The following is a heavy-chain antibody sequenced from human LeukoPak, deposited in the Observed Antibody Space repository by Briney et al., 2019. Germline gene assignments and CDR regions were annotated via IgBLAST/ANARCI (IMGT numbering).Heavy chain of an antibody. J-gene: IGHJ4*02. Sequence: GGSLRLSCAASGFTFSDYYMSWVRQAPGKGLEWVSYISSSSGTIYYTDSVKGRFTISRDNAKNSLSLQMNSLRAEDTAVYYCARDALKGSFDYWGQGTLVTVSS. CDR2: ISSSSGTI. CDR3: ARDALKGSFDY. CDR1: GFTFSDYY. V-gene: IGHV3-11*04.